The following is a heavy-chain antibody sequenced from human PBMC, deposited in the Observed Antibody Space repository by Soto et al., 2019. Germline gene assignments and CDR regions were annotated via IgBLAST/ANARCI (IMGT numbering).Heavy chain of an antibody. CDR2: IIHSEST. J-gene: IGHJ6*02. D-gene: IGHD1-26*01. CDR3: ARQRPTDGRWEFANYYGMDV. V-gene: IGHV4-34*12. Sequence: PSETLSLTCAVYGGSFSAYYWSWVRQPPGKGLEWIGEIIHSESTKYNPSLKSRVTIPVDTSKNQFSLKLSSVTAADTAVYYWARQRPTDGRWEFANYYGMDVWGQGTPVTVSS. CDR1: GGSFSAYY.